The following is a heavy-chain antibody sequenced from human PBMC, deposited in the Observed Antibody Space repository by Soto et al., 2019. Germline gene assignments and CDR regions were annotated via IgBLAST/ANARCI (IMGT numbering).Heavy chain of an antibody. V-gene: IGHV4-39*01. J-gene: IGHJ3*02. CDR3: ARYCTNGVCYSHAFDI. CDR2: IYYSGST. D-gene: IGHD2-8*01. Sequence: QLQLQESGPGLVKPSETLFLTCTVSGGSISSSSYYWGWIRQPPGKGLEWIGSIYYSGSTYYNPSLKSRVTISVDTSKNQFSLKLSSVTAADTAVYYCARYCTNGVCYSHAFDIWGQGTMVTVSS. CDR1: GGSISSSSYY.